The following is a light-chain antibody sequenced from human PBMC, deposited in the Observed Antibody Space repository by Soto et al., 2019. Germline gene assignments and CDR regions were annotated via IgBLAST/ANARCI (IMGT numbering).Light chain of an antibody. J-gene: IGKJ1*01. Sequence: EIVLTQSPGTLSLSPGERATLSCRASQSVSSSYLAWYQQKPGQAPRLLIYGASSRATGIPDRFSGSRSGTDFTLTISRLEPEDFAVYYCQQYGSSLTWTVGQGTKVEIK. CDR3: QQYGSSLTWT. V-gene: IGKV3-20*01. CDR2: GAS. CDR1: QSVSSSY.